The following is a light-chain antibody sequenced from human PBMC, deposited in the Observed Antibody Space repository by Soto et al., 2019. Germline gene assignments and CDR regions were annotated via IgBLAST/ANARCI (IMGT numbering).Light chain of an antibody. CDR2: GAA. CDR3: QQYGRSHT. CDR1: ENVLSY. V-gene: IGKV3D-15*01. Sequence: ETVMTQSPATLSVSPGERATLSCRASENVLSYLAWYQQKPGQPPRLLISGAATRATGIPDRFSGSGAGAYFNLTISRLEPADFGVYYCQQYGRSHTFGQGTRLEIK. J-gene: IGKJ5*01.